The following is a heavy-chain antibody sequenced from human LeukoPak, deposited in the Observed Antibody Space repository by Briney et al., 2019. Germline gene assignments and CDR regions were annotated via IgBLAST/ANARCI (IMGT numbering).Heavy chain of an antibody. CDR2: FYSGGNT. D-gene: IGHD3-10*01. V-gene: IGHV3-66*01. CDR3: ARVSHYGSGWFDP. J-gene: IGHJ5*02. Sequence: AGGSLTLSCVVSGFAVSDNYMSWVRQAPGKGLEWVSTFYSGGNTHSADSVKGRFTISRDNSKNSLYLQMNSLRAEDTAVYYCARVSHYGSGWFDPWGQGTLVTVSS. CDR1: GFAVSDNY.